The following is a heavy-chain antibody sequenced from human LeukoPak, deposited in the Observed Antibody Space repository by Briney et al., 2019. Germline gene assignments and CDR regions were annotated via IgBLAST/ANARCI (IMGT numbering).Heavy chain of an antibody. CDR2: IYHSGGT. V-gene: IGHV4-39*07. Sequence: SETLSLTCTVSGGSISSSSYYWGWIRQPPGKRLEWIGSIYHSGGTNYNPSLKSRVTISVDKSKNHLSLKLTSVTAADTAVYFCVGNGYYALDYWGQGALVTVAS. J-gene: IGHJ4*02. CDR1: GGSISSSSYY. CDR3: VGNGYYALDY. D-gene: IGHD2/OR15-2a*01.